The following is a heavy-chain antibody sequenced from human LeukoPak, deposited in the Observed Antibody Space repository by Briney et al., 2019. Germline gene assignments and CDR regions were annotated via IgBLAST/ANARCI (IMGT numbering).Heavy chain of an antibody. J-gene: IGHJ5*02. V-gene: IGHV4-31*03. Sequence: PSQTLSLTCTVSGDSISSSAYYLTWIRQHPGKGLEWIGYIYYSGSTYYNPSLKSRLTISVDTSKNQFSLRLSSVTAADTAVYYCARTTTTYCDPWGQGTLVTVSS. D-gene: IGHD2-8*02. CDR3: ARTTTTYCDP. CDR1: GDSISSSAYY. CDR2: IYYSGST.